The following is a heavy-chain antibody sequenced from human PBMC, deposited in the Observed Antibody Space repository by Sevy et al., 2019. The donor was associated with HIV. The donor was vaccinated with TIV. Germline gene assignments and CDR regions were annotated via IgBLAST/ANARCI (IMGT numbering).Heavy chain of an antibody. V-gene: IGHV3-33*01. J-gene: IGHJ4*02. CDR3: ARELGYSSGWQVFDY. CDR2: IWYDGSNK. CDR1: GFTFSSYG. D-gene: IGHD6-19*01. Sequence: GGSLRLSCAASGFTFSSYGMHWVRQAPGKGLEWVAVIWYDGSNKYYADSVKGRFTIYRDNSKNTLYLQMNSLRAEDTAVYYCARELGYSSGWQVFDYWGQGTLVTVSS.